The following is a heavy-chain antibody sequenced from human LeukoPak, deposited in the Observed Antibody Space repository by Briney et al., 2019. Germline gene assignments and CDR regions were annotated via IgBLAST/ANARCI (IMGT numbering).Heavy chain of an antibody. CDR3: ARASTVTTCLWD. V-gene: IGHV3-74*01. J-gene: IGHJ4*02. CDR1: GFTFSSYW. Sequence: GGSLRLSCAASGFTFSSYWMYWVRQAPGKGLVWVSRINSDGSSTSYADSVKGRFTISRDNAKNTLSPQINSLRAEDTAVYYCARASTVTTCLWDWGQGTLVTVSS. CDR2: INSDGSST. D-gene: IGHD4-17*01.